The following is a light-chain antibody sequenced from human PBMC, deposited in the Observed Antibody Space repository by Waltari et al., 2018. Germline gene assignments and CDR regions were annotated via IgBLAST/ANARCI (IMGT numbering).Light chain of an antibody. J-gene: IGKJ4*01. CDR1: QSITSNY. CDR3: QHYGTSPQV. Sequence: ETVLTPSPGTLSLSPGDRATLPCRASQSITSNYLAWYQQRPGQAPRLLISGASSRASGIPDRFSGSGSGTDFTLTISRLEPEDFAVYYCQHYGTSPQVFGGGTKVEIK. V-gene: IGKV3-20*01. CDR2: GAS.